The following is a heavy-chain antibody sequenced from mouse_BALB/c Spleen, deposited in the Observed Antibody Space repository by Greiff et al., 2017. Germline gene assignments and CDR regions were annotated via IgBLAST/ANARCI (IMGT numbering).Heavy chain of an antibody. J-gene: IGHJ3*01. CDR3: TINWGPFAY. Sequence: LKQPGSELVRPGASVKLSCKASGYTFTSYWMHWVKQRHGQGLEWIGNIYPGSGSTNYDEKFKSKGTLTVDTSSSTAYMHLSSLTSEDSAVYYCTINWGPFAYWGQGTLVTVSA. CDR2: IYPGSGST. D-gene: IGHD4-1*02. V-gene: IGHV1S22*01. CDR1: GYTFTSYW.